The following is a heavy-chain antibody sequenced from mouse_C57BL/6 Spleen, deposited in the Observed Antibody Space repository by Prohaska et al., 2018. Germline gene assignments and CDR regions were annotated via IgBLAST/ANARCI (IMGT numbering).Heavy chain of an antibody. D-gene: IGHD2-4*01. J-gene: IGHJ1*03. CDR3: ARSEYDYPHWYFDV. Sequence: VRQVPEKGLEWVANINYDGSSTYYLDSLKSRFIISRDNAKNILYLQMSSLKSEDTATYYCARSEYDYPHWYFDVWGTGTTVTVSS. V-gene: IGHV5-16*01. CDR2: INYDGSST.